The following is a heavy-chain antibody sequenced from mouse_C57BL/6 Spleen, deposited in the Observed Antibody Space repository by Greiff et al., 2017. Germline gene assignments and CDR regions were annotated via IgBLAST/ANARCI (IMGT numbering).Heavy chain of an antibody. D-gene: IGHD2-5*01. Sequence: EVPLVESGGGLVKPGGSLKLSCAASGFTFSDYGMHWVRQAPEKGLEWVAYISSGSSTIYSADTVQGRYTISRDNAKNTLFLLKTSLRSVDTAVYYCAHSNLSYYAMDYWGQGTSVTVSS. CDR3: AHSNLSYYAMDY. CDR2: ISSGSSTI. V-gene: IGHV5-17*01. J-gene: IGHJ4*01. CDR1: GFTFSDYG.